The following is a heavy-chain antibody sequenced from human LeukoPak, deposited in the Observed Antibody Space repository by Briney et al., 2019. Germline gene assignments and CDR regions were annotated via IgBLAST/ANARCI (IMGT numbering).Heavy chain of an antibody. J-gene: IGHJ4*02. CDR2: ITASSGTT. D-gene: IGHD3-16*01. CDR1: GFTFSSSG. Sequence: PGGSLRLSCAASGFTFSSSGMTWVRQAPGKGLEWVSGITASSGTTYYADSVKGRFTISRDNSKNTLYLQMNSLRAEDTAVYYCAKSLLRGTSDYWGQGTLVTVSS. CDR3: AKSLLRGTSDY. V-gene: IGHV3-23*01.